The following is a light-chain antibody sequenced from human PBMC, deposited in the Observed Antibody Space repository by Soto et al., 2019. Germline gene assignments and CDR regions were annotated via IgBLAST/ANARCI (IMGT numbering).Light chain of an antibody. J-gene: IGKJ4*01. V-gene: IGKV3-11*01. CDR3: QQRSNWPLT. Sequence: EIVLTQSPGTLSLSPGQRATLSCRASQSIRTYLAWYQQKPGQAPRLLIYDASNRATGIPARFSGSGSGTDFTLTISSLEPEDFAVYYCQQRSNWPLTFGGGTKV. CDR1: QSIRTY. CDR2: DAS.